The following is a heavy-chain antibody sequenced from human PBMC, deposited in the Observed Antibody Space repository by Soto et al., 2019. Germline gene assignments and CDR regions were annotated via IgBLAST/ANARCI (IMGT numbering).Heavy chain of an antibody. CDR2: IKRKIDGEAT. D-gene: IGHD2-15*01. V-gene: IGHV3-15*07. CDR3: TTGSVGGV. CDR1: GFSFSNAW. J-gene: IGHJ6*02. Sequence: EVQLVESGGGLVKPGGSLRLSCAASGFSFSNAWMNWVRQAPGKGLEWVGRIKRKIDGEATDYAAPVKGRFTVSRDDSKSALYLHMNSLKGDDTAVYYCTTGSVGGVWGQGTTVTVSS.